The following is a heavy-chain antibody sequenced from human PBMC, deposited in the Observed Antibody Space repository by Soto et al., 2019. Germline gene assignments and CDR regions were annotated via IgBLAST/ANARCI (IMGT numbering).Heavy chain of an antibody. CDR1: GGSIRSYY. D-gene: IGHD5-18*01. V-gene: IGHV4-59*01. J-gene: IGHJ6*02. Sequence: SQPLSLTCSVSGGSIRSYYWSWIRQSPEKGLEWIGYFYHSGNSNYNPSLKSRVTISVDTSKNQLSLSLRSVTAADTAVYFCARISSLDTYGYVNGGLDVCGHGTTVT. CDR2: FYHSGNS. CDR3: ARISSLDTYGYVNGGLDV.